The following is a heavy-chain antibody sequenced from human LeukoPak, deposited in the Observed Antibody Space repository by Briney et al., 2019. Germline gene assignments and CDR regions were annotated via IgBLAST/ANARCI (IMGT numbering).Heavy chain of an antibody. V-gene: IGHV3-30*04. CDR3: AKDSGRITMVRGVILPPYYFDY. J-gene: IGHJ4*02. Sequence: GGSLRLSCAASGFTFSSYAMHWVRQAPGKGLEWVAVISYDGSNKYHADSVKGRFTISRDNSKNTLYLQMNSLRAEDTAVYYCAKDSGRITMVRGVILPPYYFDYWGQGTLVTVSS. CDR2: ISYDGSNK. D-gene: IGHD3-10*01. CDR1: GFTFSSYA.